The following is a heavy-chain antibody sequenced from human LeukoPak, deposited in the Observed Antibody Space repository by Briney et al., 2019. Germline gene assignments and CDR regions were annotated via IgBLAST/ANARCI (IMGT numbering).Heavy chain of an antibody. Sequence: SQTLSLTFTVSGGSISSGSYYWSWIRQPAGKGLEWIGRIYTSGSTNYNPSLKSRVTISVDTSKNQFSLKLSSVTAADTAVYYCARGTANYYYMDVWGKGTTVTVSS. J-gene: IGHJ6*03. CDR2: IYTSGST. V-gene: IGHV4-61*02. CDR3: ARGTANYYYMDV. CDR1: GGSISSGSYY. D-gene: IGHD5-18*01.